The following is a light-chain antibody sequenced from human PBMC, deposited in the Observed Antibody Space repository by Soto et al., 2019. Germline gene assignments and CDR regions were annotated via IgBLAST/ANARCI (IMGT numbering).Light chain of an antibody. J-gene: IGKJ1*01. CDR3: LQHFNFSWT. CDR1: RDIGND. Sequence: AIQMTQSPSSLSASVGDRVTITCRASRDIGNDLGWYRQKPGKAPKHLIFAASNLQSGVPSRFSGGGSGTDFTLTISSLQADDFATYYCLQHFNFSWTFGQGTKV. CDR2: AAS. V-gene: IGKV1-6*01.